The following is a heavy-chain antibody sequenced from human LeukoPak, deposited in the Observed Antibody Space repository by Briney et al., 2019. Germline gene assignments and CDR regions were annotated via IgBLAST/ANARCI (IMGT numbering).Heavy chain of an antibody. Sequence: ASVKVSCKASGYTFTGYYMHWVRQAPGQGLEWMGWINPNSGGTNYAQKFQGRVTMTRDTSISTAYMELSGLRSDDTAVYYCARFEGIPQAKTYYDFWSGYYTFDYWGQGTLVTVSS. CDR2: INPNSGGT. D-gene: IGHD3-3*01. V-gene: IGHV1-2*02. CDR1: GYTFTGYY. CDR3: ARFEGIPQAKTYYDFWSGYYTFDY. J-gene: IGHJ4*02.